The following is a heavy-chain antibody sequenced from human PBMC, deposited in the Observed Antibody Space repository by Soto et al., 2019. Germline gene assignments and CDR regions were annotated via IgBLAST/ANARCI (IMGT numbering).Heavy chain of an antibody. V-gene: IGHV1-8*01. J-gene: IGHJ6*03. CDR1: GYTFTSYD. CDR3: ARAIAARPPKGYYYYXMDV. Sequence: ASVKVSCKASGYTFTSYDINWVRQATGQGLEWMGWMNPNSGNTGYAQKFQGRVTMTRNTSISTAYMELSGLRSEDTAVYYCARAIAARPPKGYYYYXMDVWGKATTVTVSS. D-gene: IGHD6-6*01. CDR2: MNPNSGNT.